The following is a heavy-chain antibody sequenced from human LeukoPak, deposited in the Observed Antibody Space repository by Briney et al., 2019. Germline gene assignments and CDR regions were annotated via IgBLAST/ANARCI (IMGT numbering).Heavy chain of an antibody. V-gene: IGHV4-59*08. CDR1: GGSISNYY. J-gene: IGHJ4*02. Sequence: PSETLSLTCTVSGGSISNYYWSWIRQPPGKGLEWIGYIYHSGSTNYNPSLKSRVTISVDTSKNQFSLKLSSVTAADTAVYYCARHGRWVGPAGYWGQGTLVTVSS. CDR3: ARHGRWVGPAGY. D-gene: IGHD4-23*01. CDR2: IYHSGST.